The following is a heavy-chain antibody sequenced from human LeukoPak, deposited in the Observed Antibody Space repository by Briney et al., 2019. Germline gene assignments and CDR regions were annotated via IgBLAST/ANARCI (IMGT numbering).Heavy chain of an antibody. J-gene: IGHJ6*02. CDR3: ARSGVVTATPGRDYGMDV. CDR2: INHSGST. CDR1: GGSFSGYY. D-gene: IGHD2-21*02. Sequence: SETLSLTCAVYGGSFSGYYWSWIRQPPGKGLEWIGEINHSGSTNYNPSLKSRATISVDTSKNQFSLKLSSVTAADTAVYYCARSGVVTATPGRDYGMDVWGQGTTVTVSS. V-gene: IGHV4-34*01.